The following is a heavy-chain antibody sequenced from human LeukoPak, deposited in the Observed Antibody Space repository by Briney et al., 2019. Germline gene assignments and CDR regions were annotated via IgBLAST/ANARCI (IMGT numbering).Heavy chain of an antibody. CDR1: GFTFSSYW. V-gene: IGHV3-7*01. J-gene: IGHJ4*02. D-gene: IGHD3-22*01. CDR3: ARDHDYDSSGYSDY. Sequence: GGSLRLSCAPSGFTFSSYWMSWVREAPGKGLEWVANIKQDGSEKYYVDSVKGRFTISRDNAKNSLYLQMNSLRAEDTAVYYCARDHDYDSSGYSDYWGQGTLVTVSS. CDR2: IKQDGSEK.